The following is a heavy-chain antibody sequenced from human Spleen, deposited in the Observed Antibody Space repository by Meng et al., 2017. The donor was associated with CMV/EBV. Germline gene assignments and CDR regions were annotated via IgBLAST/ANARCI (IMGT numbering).Heavy chain of an antibody. CDR1: SVSFSHSL. CDR2: INGEGRTK. V-gene: IGHV3-74*01. J-gene: IGHJ4*02. Sequence: SSVSFSHSLINSVPQAQGKGLVWVSRINGEGRTKRSADSVGGRFTISRDKAKDTLYLKMNSVRAEDTGVYFWAGGGGGVVTRGYWGQGTLVTVSS. CDR3: AGGGGGVVTRGY. D-gene: IGHD3-3*01.